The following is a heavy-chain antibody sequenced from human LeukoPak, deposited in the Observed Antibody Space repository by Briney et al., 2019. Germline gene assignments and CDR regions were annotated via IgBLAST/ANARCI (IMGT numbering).Heavy chain of an antibody. Sequence: SETLSLTCAVYGGSFSGYYWSWIRQPPGKGLEWVGEINHSGSTNYNPSLKSRVTISVDTSKNQFSLKLSSVTAADTAVYYCAKDSYSKGDFWGQGVLVTVSS. CDR3: AKDSYSKGDF. J-gene: IGHJ4*02. CDR1: GGSFSGYY. V-gene: IGHV4-34*01. CDR2: INHSGST. D-gene: IGHD6-13*01.